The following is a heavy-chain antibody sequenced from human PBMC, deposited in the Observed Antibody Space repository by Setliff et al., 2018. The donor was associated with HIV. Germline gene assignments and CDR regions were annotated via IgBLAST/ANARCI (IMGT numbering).Heavy chain of an antibody. V-gene: IGHV3-23*01. Sequence: PGGSLRLSCAASGLIFSNYALTWVRQAPGKGLEWVSTVSPSGDATYYADSVKGRFTISRDNSKNTLYLQVNSLRAEDTGIYYCHSGFDSEEQSYFDYWGQGTLVTVSS. D-gene: IGHD5-12*01. CDR2: VSPSGDAT. CDR1: GLIFSNYA. J-gene: IGHJ4*02. CDR3: HSGFDSEEQSYFDY.